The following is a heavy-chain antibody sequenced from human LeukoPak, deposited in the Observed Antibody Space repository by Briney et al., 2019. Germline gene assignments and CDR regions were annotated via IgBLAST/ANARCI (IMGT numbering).Heavy chain of an antibody. CDR3: ARENIAAAVNGNFDY. CDR2: ISSSSSTI. J-gene: IGHJ4*02. CDR1: GFTFSSYS. Sequence: GGSLRLSCAASGFTFSSYSMNWVRQAPGKGLEWVSYISSSSSTIYYADSVKGRFTISRDNAKNSLYLQMNSLRAEDTAVYYCARENIAAAVNGNFDYWGQGTLVTVSS. D-gene: IGHD6-13*01. V-gene: IGHV3-48*04.